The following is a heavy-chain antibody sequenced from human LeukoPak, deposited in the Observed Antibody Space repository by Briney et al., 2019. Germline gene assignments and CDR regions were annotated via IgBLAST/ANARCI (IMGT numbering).Heavy chain of an antibody. CDR2: IYHSGSA. J-gene: IGHJ5*02. CDR3: ARVSYGSGSYGFWFDP. CDR1: GYSISSGYY. D-gene: IGHD3-10*01. Sequence: SETLSLTCTVSGYSISSGYYWGWIRQPPGKGLEWIGSIYHSGSAYYNPSLKSRVTISVDTSKNQFSLKLSSVTAADTAVYYCARVSYGSGSYGFWFDPWGQGTLVTVST. V-gene: IGHV4-38-2*02.